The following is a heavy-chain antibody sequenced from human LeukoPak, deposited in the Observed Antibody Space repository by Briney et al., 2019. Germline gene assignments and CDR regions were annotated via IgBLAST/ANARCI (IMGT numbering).Heavy chain of an antibody. CDR3: ARGPRGQQLAADAFDI. CDR1: GFTFSSYS. J-gene: IGHJ3*02. V-gene: IGHV3-21*01. CDR2: ISSSSSYI. Sequence: GGSLRLSCAASGFTFSSYSMNWVRQAPGKGLEWVSSISSSSSYIYYADSVKGRFTISRDNAKNSLYLQMNSLRAEDTAVYYCARGPRGQQLAADAFDIWGQGTMVTVSS. D-gene: IGHD6-13*01.